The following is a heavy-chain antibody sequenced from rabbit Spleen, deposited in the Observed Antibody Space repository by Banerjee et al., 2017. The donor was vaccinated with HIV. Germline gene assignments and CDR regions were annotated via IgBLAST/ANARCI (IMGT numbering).Heavy chain of an antibody. CDR2: IDPLFGIT. V-gene: IGHV1S7*01. CDR1: GFDFSSYY. CDR3: ARDGAGGSYFAL. Sequence: QLKESGGGLVQPGGSLKLSCKASGFDFSSYYMSWVRQAPGKGLEWIGYIDPLFGITYYANWVNGRFSISRENAQNTVFLQMTSLTAADTATYFCARDGAGGSYFALWGPGTLVTVS. J-gene: IGHJ6*01. D-gene: IGHD8-1*01.